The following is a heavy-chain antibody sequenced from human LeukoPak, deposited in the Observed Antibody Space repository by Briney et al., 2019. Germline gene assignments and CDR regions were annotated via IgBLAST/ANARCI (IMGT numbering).Heavy chain of an antibody. CDR3: VRDRDWGFDY. CDR2: IRSDGSSN. Sequence: GGSLRLSCAASGFTFSSHGMHWVRQAPGKGLEWVTFIRSDGSSNYYGDSVKGRFTLSRDNFKNTLSLQMNSLRAEDTAAYYCVRDRDWGFDYWGQGTLVTVSS. J-gene: IGHJ4*02. V-gene: IGHV3-30*02. CDR1: GFTFSSHG. D-gene: IGHD3/OR15-3a*01.